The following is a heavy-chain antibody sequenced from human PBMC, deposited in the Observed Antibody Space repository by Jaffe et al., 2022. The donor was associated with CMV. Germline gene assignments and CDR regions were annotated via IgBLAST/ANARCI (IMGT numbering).Heavy chain of an antibody. J-gene: IGHJ4*02. V-gene: IGHV4-59*01. CDR2: IYYSGST. CDR1: GGSISSYY. D-gene: IGHD5-12*01. CDR3: ASGRDGYKY. Sequence: QVQLQESGPGLVKPSETLSLTCTVSGGSISSYYWSWIRQPPGKGLEWIGYIYYSGSTNYNPSLKSRVTISVDTSKNQFSLKLSSVTAADTAVYYCASGRDGYKYWGQGTLVTVSS.